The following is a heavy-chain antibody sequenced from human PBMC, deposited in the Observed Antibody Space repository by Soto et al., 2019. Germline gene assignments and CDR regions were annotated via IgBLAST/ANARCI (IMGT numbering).Heavy chain of an antibody. CDR3: ARTPKHPSMINSYYYYGMDV. CDR2: ISYDGSNK. V-gene: IGHV3-30-3*01. CDR1: GFTFSSYA. Sequence: GGSLRLSCAASGFTFSSYAMHWVRQAPGKGLEWVAVISYDGSNKYYADSVKGRFTISRDNSKNTLYLQMNSLRAEDTAVYYCARTPKHPSMINSYYYYGMDVWGQGTTVTVSS. D-gene: IGHD3-22*01. J-gene: IGHJ6*02.